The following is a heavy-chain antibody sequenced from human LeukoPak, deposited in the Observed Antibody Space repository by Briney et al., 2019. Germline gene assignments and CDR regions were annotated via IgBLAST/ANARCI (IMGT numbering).Heavy chain of an antibody. J-gene: IGHJ5*02. D-gene: IGHD3-3*01. CDR3: ARARFWSGYYYGWFDP. V-gene: IGHV4-34*01. CDR2: INHSGST. Sequence: PSETLSLTCAVYGGSFSGYYWSWIRQPPGKGLEWIGEINHSGSTNYNPSLKSRVTISVDTSKNQFSLKLSSVTAADTAVYYCARARFWSGYYYGWFDPWGQGTLVTVSS. CDR1: GGSFSGYY.